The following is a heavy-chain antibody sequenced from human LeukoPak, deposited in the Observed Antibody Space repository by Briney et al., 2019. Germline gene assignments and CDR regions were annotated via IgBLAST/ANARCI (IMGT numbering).Heavy chain of an antibody. Sequence: SETLSLTCTVSGGSVSSSGYYGGWIRQPPGKGLEWIGSIYYSGSTYYNPSLKSRVTISVDTSKNQFSLKLSSVTAADTAVYYCASELKYYDILTGYQRNAFDIWGQGTMVTVSS. J-gene: IGHJ3*02. CDR3: ASELKYYDILTGYQRNAFDI. V-gene: IGHV4-39*07. D-gene: IGHD3-9*01. CDR1: GGSVSSSGYY. CDR2: IYYSGST.